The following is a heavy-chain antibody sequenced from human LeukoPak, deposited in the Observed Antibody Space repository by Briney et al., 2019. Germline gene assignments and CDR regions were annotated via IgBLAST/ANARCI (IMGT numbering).Heavy chain of an antibody. J-gene: IGHJ3*01. CDR2: INSDGSTT. Sequence: GGSLRLSCAASGFTFSSNWMHWVRQAPGKGLVWVSRINSDGSTTTYADSVKGRFTISRDNAKNTLYLQMNSLRAEDTAVYYCSRGGAGRTADDTFDLWGQGTMATVSS. CDR1: GFTFSSNW. D-gene: IGHD1-1*01. CDR3: SRGGAGRTADDTFDL. V-gene: IGHV3-74*01.